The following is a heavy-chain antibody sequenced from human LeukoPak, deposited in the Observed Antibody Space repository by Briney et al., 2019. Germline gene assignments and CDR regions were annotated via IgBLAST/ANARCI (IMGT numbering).Heavy chain of an antibody. J-gene: IGHJ6*04. V-gene: IGHV3-30*04. D-gene: IGHD6-13*01. CDR2: ISYDGSNK. Sequence: GRSLRLSCAATGFNFSSYAMHWVRQAPGKGLEWVAVISYDGSNKYYADSVKGRFTISRDNSKNTLYLQMNSLRAEDTAVYYCARGGAAAGPGGPYYYGMDVWGKGTTVTVSS. CDR3: ARGGAAAGPGGPYYYGMDV. CDR1: GFNFSSYA.